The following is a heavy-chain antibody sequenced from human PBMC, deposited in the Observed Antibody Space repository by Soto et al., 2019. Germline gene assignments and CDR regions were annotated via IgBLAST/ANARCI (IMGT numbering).Heavy chain of an antibody. CDR2: MIPIFGTA. D-gene: IGHD1-7*01. J-gene: IGHJ6*02. V-gene: IGHV1-69*06. Sequence: SEKVSCNTFGGTFSSYAISWVRQAPGQRLEWMGGMIPIFGTANYAQKFQGRVTITADKCTSTAYMELSSLRSEDTAVYYCARGRMTGTTSAYYYYGMDVWGQGTTVTVSS. CDR1: GGTFSSYA. CDR3: ARGRMTGTTSAYYYYGMDV.